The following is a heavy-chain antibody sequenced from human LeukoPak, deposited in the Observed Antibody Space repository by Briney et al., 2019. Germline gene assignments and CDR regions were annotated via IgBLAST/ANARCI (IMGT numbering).Heavy chain of an antibody. J-gene: IGHJ4*02. CDR3: ARDIAAAGTGY. V-gene: IGHV3-21*01. CDR2: ISSSSSYI. CDR1: GFTFSSYS. D-gene: IGHD6-13*01. Sequence: RGSLRLSCAASGFTFSSYSMNWVRQAPGKGLEWVSSISSSSSYIYYADSVKGRFTISRDNAKNSLYLQMNSLRAEDTAVYYCARDIAAAGTGYWGQGTLVTVSS.